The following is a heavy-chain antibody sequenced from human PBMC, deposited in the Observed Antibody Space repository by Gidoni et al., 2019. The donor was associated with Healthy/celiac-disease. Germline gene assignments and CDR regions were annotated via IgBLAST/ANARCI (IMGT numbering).Heavy chain of an antibody. CDR3: ASNNPYGDYGGYFDY. D-gene: IGHD4-17*01. CDR1: GGSISSGCYS. Sequence: QMQLQESGSGLVKPSQTLSLTCAVSGGSISSGCYSWSWVRQPPGKGLEWIGYIYHSGSNYHNPSLKSRVTISVDRSKNQFSLKLSSVTAADTAVYYWASNNPYGDYGGYFDYWGQGTLVTVSS. V-gene: IGHV4-30-2*01. J-gene: IGHJ4*02. CDR2: IYHSGSN.